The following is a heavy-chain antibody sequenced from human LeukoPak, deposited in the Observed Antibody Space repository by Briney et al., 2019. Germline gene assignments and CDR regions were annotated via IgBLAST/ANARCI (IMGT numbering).Heavy chain of an antibody. D-gene: IGHD3-22*01. V-gene: IGHV3-7*01. CDR1: GFTFSSYW. CDR3: VRVDTSGYYYELSFDY. J-gene: IGHJ4*02. CDR2: TKKDGSEK. Sequence: PGGSLRLSCAASGFTFSSYWMSWVRQASGKGLEWVANTKKDGSEKEYVDFVKGRFTISRDNAKNSLYLQMNSLRVEDTAVYYCVRVDTSGYYYELSFDYWGQGTLVTVSS.